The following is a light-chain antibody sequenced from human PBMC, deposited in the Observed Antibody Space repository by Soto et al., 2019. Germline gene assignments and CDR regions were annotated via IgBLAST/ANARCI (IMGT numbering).Light chain of an antibody. J-gene: IGLJ2*01. V-gene: IGLV7-43*01. CDR1: AGAVTSAYY. Sequence: QVVVTQEPSLTVSPGGTVTLTCASSAGAVTSAYYTNWLQQKPGQAPRALIYSTSEKHSWTPARFSGSLLGGKAALTLSAAQPEDEADYYCLLYYGGAQVLFGGGTKVTVL. CDR2: STS. CDR3: LLYYGGAQVL.